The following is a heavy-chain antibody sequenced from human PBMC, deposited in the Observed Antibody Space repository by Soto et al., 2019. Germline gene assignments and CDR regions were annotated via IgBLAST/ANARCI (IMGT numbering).Heavy chain of an antibody. V-gene: IGHV2-5*02. CDR1: GFSVSTSGVG. CDR2: IYWDDDK. D-gene: IGHD3-10*01. CDR3: AHRLVLRGGQGVDAYDI. Sequence: QITLKESGPTLVKPTQTLTLTCTFSGFSVSTSGVGVGWIRQPPGKALECLALIYWDDDKRYSPSLKSRLTITKDTSKNQVVLTMTNIDPVDTATYYRAHRLVLRGGQGVDAYDIWGPGTMVTVSS. J-gene: IGHJ3*02.